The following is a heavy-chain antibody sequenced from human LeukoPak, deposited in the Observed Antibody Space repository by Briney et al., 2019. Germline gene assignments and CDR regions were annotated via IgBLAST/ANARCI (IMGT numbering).Heavy chain of an antibody. CDR1: GYTFTSYD. J-gene: IGHJ5*02. D-gene: IGHD3-10*01. CDR2: MNPNRGNT. CDR3: ARGGYYGSGNDFRFDP. Sequence: ASVKVSCKASGYTFTSYDINWVRQATGQGLEWMGWMNPNRGNTGYAQKFQGRVTMTRNTAISAAYMELSSLRSEDTDVYYCARGGYYGSGNDFRFDPWGQGTLVTVSS. V-gene: IGHV1-8*01.